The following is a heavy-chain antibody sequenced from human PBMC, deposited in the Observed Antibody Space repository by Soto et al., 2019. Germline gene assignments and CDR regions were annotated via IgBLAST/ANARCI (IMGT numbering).Heavy chain of an antibody. CDR2: TYYRSKWYN. J-gene: IGHJ6*02. Sequence: QVQLQQSGPGLVKPSQTLSLTCAISGDSVSSNSAAWNWIRQSPSRGLEWLGRTYYRSKWYNDYSVSVKSRIPINPGTSKNQFSLQLNSVTPEDTAVYYCARAKEYSRSSGMDVWGQGTTVTVSS. CDR3: ARAKEYSRSSGMDV. CDR1: GDSVSSNSAA. V-gene: IGHV6-1*01. D-gene: IGHD6-6*01.